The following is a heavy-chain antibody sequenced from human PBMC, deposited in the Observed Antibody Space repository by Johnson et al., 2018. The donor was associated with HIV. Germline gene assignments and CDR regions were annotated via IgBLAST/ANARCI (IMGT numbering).Heavy chain of an antibody. Sequence: VQLMESGGGLVQPGGSLRLSCAASGFTVSSNYMSLVRQAPGKGLEWVSVIFSGGTTYYADSVKGRFTISRDNSKNTLFLQMNSLRAEDTAVFYCARACRDGYTCDAYDIWGQGTMVTVSS. J-gene: IGHJ3*02. CDR1: GFTVSSNY. CDR3: ARACRDGYTCDAYDI. CDR2: IFSGGTT. D-gene: IGHD5-24*01. V-gene: IGHV3-66*01.